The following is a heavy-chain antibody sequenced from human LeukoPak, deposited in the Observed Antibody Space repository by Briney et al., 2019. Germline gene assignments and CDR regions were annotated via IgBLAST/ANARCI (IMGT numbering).Heavy chain of an antibody. Sequence: PSETLSLTCNVSGDSISSYYWTWIRQPAGKGLQWIGRIFTSGSASYNPSLKSRLTISLDMSKNRFSLKLTSVTAADTAVYFCARGGGTLHYMDVWGKGTTVTISS. CDR1: GDSISSYY. CDR2: IFTSGSA. V-gene: IGHV4-4*07. J-gene: IGHJ6*03. D-gene: IGHD3-16*01. CDR3: ARGGGTLHYMDV.